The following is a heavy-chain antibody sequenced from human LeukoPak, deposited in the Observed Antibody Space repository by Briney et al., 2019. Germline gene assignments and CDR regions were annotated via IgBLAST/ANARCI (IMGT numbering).Heavy chain of an antibody. CDR1: GGSITSGSGRIS. D-gene: IGHD3-22*01. CDR3: ARGVYYDSSGYYYPQAYYFDY. J-gene: IGHJ4*02. Sequence: SETLSLTCAVSGGSITSGSGRISWSWVRQPPGKGLEWIGYSYHGGSTHYIPSLKSRVTISVDTSKNQFSLKLSSVTAADTAVYYCARGVYYDSSGYYYPQAYYFDYWGQGTLVTVSS. CDR2: SYHGGST. V-gene: IGHV4-30-2*01.